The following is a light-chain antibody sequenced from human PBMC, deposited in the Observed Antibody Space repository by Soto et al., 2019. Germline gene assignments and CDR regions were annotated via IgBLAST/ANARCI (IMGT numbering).Light chain of an antibody. Sequence: DFQMTQSPSSVSASVGDRVTITCRASQGIGSWLAWYQHKPGKAPKLLIYAASNLQGGVPSRFSGSGSGTDFALTINSLQPEDFATYYCQQTNTFPSTFGQGTRLEI. V-gene: IGKV1D-12*01. J-gene: IGKJ5*01. CDR1: QGIGSW. CDR3: QQTNTFPST. CDR2: AAS.